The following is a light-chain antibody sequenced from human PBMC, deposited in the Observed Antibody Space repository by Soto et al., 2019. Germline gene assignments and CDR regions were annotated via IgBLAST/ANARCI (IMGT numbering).Light chain of an antibody. CDR3: QQYSSSRT. V-gene: IGKV3-20*01. CDR2: GAS. J-gene: IGKJ1*01. Sequence: EVLMTQSPATLSLSPGERATLSCWASETVATNLAWYQQKPGQAPRLLISGASTRAAGISDRFSGSGSGTDFTLTISRLEPEDFAVYYCQQYSSSRTFGQGTKVDIK. CDR1: ETVATN.